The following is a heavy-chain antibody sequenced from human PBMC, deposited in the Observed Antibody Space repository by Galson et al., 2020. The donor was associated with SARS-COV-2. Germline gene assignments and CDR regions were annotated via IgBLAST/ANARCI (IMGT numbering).Heavy chain of an antibody. CDR1: GFTFSSYA. V-gene: IGHV3-30-3*01. CDR2: ISYDGSNK. Sequence: GGSLRLSCAASGFTFSSYAMHWVRQAPGKGLEWVAVISYDGSNKYYADSVKGRFTISRDNSKNTLYLQMNSLRAEDTAVYYCANAWELPRFDYWGQGTLVTVSS. J-gene: IGHJ4*02. CDR3: ANAWELPRFDY. D-gene: IGHD1-26*01.